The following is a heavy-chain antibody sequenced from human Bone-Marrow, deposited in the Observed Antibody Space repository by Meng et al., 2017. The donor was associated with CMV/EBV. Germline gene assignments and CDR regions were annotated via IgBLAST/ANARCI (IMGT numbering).Heavy chain of an antibody. CDR1: GYRFTNFW. D-gene: IGHD7-27*01. CDR2: IYPGDSDT. Sequence: GESLKISCKGSGYRFTNFWIGWVRQMPGKGLEWMGIIYPGDSDTRYSPSFQGQVTISADKSISTAYLQWSSLKASDTAMYFCARRLGMGDYYYYGMDVWGQGTTVTVSS. V-gene: IGHV5-51*01. J-gene: IGHJ6*02. CDR3: ARRLGMGDYYYYGMDV.